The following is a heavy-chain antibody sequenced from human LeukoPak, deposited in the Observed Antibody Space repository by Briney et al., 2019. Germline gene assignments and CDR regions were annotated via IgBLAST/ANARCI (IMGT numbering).Heavy chain of an antibody. V-gene: IGHV3-7*01. CDR2: IKQDGSEK. J-gene: IGHJ6*03. D-gene: IGHD2-2*01. Sequence: PGGSLRLSXAASGFTFSSYWMSWVRQAPGKGLEWLANIKQDGSEKYYVDSVKGRFTISRDNAKNSLYLQMNSLRAEDTAVYYCARDNRVVVPAAIDYYYYMDVWGKGTTVTVSS. CDR1: GFTFSSYW. CDR3: ARDNRVVVPAAIDYYYYMDV.